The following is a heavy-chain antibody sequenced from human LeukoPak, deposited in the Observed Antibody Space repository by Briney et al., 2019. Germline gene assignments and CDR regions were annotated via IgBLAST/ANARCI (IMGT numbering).Heavy chain of an antibody. CDR2: IYYSGST. D-gene: IGHD5-24*01. CDR3: ARVEMATIYFDY. V-gene: IGHV4-59*01. Sequence: PSETLSLTRTVSGGSISSYYWSWIRQPPGKGLVWIGYIYYSGSTNYNPSLKSRVTISVDTSKNQFSLKLSSVTAADTAVYYCARVEMATIYFDYWGQGTLVTVSS. J-gene: IGHJ4*02. CDR1: GGSISSYY.